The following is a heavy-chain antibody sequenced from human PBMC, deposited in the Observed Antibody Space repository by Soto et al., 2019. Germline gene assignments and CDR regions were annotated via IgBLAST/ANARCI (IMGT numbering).Heavy chain of an antibody. CDR3: ARADYGDPPYAFDI. CDR2: IYSGGST. J-gene: IGHJ3*02. D-gene: IGHD4-17*01. V-gene: IGHV3-53*01. CDR1: GFTVSSNY. Sequence: PGGSLRLSCAASGFTVSSNYMSWVRQAPGKGLEWVSVIYSGGSTYYADSVKGRFTISRDNSKNTLYLQMNSLRAEDTAVYYCARADYGDPPYAFDIWGQGTMDTVSS.